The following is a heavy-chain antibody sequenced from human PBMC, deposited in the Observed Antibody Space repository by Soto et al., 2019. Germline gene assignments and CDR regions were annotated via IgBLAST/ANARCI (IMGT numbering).Heavy chain of an antibody. D-gene: IGHD1-7*01. J-gene: IGHJ5*02. CDR3: ARSNPDLGTGFDP. CDR1: GFTFDDYT. CDR2: ISWDGGST. Sequence: DVQLVESGGVVVQPGGSLRLSCAASGFTFDDYTMHWVRQAPGKGLEWVSLISWDGGSTYYADSVKGRFTISRDNSKNSLYLQMNSLRTEDTALYYCARSNPDLGTGFDPWGQGTLVTVSS. V-gene: IGHV3-43*01.